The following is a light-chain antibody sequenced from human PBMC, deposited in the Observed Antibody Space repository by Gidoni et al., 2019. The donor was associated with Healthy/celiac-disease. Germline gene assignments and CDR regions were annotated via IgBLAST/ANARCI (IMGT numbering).Light chain of an antibody. V-gene: IGLV7-46*01. CDR1: SGAVTSGHY. CDR3: LLSYSGPSWV. Sequence: QAVVTQEPSLTVSPGGTVTLTCGSSSGAVTSGHYPYWFQQKPGQAPRTLIYDTRNKHSWTPARFSGSLLGGKAALTLSGAQPEDEADYYCLLSYSGPSWVFGGGTKLTVL. CDR2: DTR. J-gene: IGLJ3*02.